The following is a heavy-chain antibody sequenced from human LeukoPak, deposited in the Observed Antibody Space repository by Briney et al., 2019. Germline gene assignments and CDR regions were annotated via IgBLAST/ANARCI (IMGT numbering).Heavy chain of an antibody. Sequence: GGSLRLSCADSGFTFSNYSMNWVRQAPGKGLEWVSYISSSSSTTYYADSVKGRFTISRDNAKNSLYLQMNSLRAEDTAVYYCARDFGARGWFDYWGQGTLVTVSS. CDR1: GFTFSNYS. V-gene: IGHV3-48*01. CDR2: ISSSSSTT. J-gene: IGHJ4*02. CDR3: ARDFGARGWFDY. D-gene: IGHD6-19*01.